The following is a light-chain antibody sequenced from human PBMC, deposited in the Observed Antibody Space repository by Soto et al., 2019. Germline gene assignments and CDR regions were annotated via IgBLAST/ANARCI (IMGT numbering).Light chain of an antibody. V-gene: IGKV3-15*01. Sequence: VMTQSPATLSVSPGERAALSCRASQSVSTNLAWYQQKPGQPPRLLIYFASTRANAVPARFTAGGSGTDLTLTFSSLQSDDLAVDYGQQYYKWPRTFGQGTKVDIK. J-gene: IGKJ1*01. CDR3: QQYYKWPRT. CDR2: FAS. CDR1: QSVSTN.